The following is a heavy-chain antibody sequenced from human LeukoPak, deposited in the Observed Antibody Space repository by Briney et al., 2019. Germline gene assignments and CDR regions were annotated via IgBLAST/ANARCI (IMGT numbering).Heavy chain of an antibody. D-gene: IGHD3-22*01. CDR3: AMNYYDSSLKAFDI. CDR2: IWYGGSKK. J-gene: IGHJ3*02. CDR1: GFTFSSYG. V-gene: IGHV3-33*08. Sequence: SGGSLRLSCAASGFTFSSYGMHWVRQAPGKGLEWVAVIWYGGSKKYYADSVKGRFTISRDNSKNTLYLQMNSLRAEDTAVYYCAMNYYDSSLKAFDIWGQGTMVTVSS.